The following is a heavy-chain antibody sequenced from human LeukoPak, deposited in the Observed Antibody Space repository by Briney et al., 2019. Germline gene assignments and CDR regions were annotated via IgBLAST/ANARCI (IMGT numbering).Heavy chain of an antibody. D-gene: IGHD4-17*01. CDR1: GFTFSDYC. V-gene: IGHV3-11*06. CDR2: ISSSSSYT. CDR3: ARASTTVTPYYCYGMDV. J-gene: IGHJ6*04. Sequence: GGSLRLSCAASGFTFSDYCMSWIRQAPGKGLEWVSYISSSSSYTNYADSVKGRFTISRDNAKNSLYLQMNSLRAEDTAVYYCARASTTVTPYYCYGMDVWGKGTTVTVSS.